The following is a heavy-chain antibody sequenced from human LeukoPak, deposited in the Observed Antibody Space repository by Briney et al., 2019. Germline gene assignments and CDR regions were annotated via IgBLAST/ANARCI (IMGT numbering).Heavy chain of an antibody. Sequence: SETLSLTCTVSGASISSGGYYWSWIRQHPGKGLEWIGYIYYSGSTYYNPSLKSRVTISVDTSKNQFSLKLSSVTAADTAVYYCARDAYSYGPHLDYWGQGTLVTVSS. V-gene: IGHV4-31*03. CDR2: IYYSGST. CDR3: ARDAYSYGPHLDY. D-gene: IGHD5-18*01. CDR1: GASISSGGYY. J-gene: IGHJ4*02.